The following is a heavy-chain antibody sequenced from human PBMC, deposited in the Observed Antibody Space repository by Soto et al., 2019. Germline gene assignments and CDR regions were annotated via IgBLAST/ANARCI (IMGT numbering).Heavy chain of an antibody. CDR3: AIRDY. CDR1: EFTFSGSM. Sequence: EVHLVESGGDLVQPGGSLKLSCAASEFTFSGSMLHWVRQASGRGLEWIGHIRSRADSYATAYAASVNGRFTISRDDSKNTAYLQMNSLKTEDTAVYYCAIRDYWGQGTLVTVSS. CDR2: IRSRADSYAT. V-gene: IGHV3-73*01. J-gene: IGHJ4*02.